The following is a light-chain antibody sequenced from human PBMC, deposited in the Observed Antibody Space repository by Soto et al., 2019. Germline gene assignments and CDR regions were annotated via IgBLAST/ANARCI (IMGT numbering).Light chain of an antibody. Sequence: DIQMTQSPSTLSASVGDRVTITCRASQSINSWLAWYQQKPGKAPSLVIYKASILESGGPSRFSGSGSGTEFTLTISSLQPDDFATYYCQQYHSYSWSFGQGTKVDMK. CDR3: QQYHSYSWS. CDR2: KAS. CDR1: QSINSW. V-gene: IGKV1-5*03. J-gene: IGKJ1*01.